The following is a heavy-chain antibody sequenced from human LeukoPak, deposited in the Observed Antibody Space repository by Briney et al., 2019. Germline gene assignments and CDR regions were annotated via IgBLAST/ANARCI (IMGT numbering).Heavy chain of an antibody. CDR2: IIPIFGTA. V-gene: IGHV1-69*05. D-gene: IGHD3-3*01. J-gene: IGHJ6*03. CDR3: ARMAEPSSNIKVLRFLEWTEDPYYYYYMDV. Sequence: SVKVSCKASGGTFSSYAISWVRQAPGQGREWMGGIIPIFGTANYAQKFQGRVTITTDESTSTAYMELSSLRSEDTAVYYCARMAEPSSNIKVLRFLEWTEDPYYYYYMDVWGKGTTVTVSS. CDR1: GGTFSSYA.